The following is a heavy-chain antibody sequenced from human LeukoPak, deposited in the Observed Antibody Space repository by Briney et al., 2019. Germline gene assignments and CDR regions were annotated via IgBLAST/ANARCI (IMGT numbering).Heavy chain of an antibody. V-gene: IGHV3-23*01. CDR3: ANFPDSSGYSRYYFDY. J-gene: IGHJ4*02. CDR2: ISGSGAST. Sequence: PGGSLRLSCAASGFTFSSYAMSWVRQAPGKGLEWVSAISGSGASTYYADSVKGRFTISRDNSKNTLYLQMNSLRAEDTAVYYCANFPDSSGYSRYYFDYWGQGTLVTVSS. D-gene: IGHD3-22*01. CDR1: GFTFSSYA.